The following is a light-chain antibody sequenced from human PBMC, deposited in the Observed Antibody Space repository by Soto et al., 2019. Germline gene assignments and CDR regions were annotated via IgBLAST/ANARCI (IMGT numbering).Light chain of an antibody. CDR3: QQYNSFSGT. CDR1: QSISTW. CDR2: DAS. V-gene: IGKV1-5*01. Sequence: DIQMTQSPSTLSASVGDRVTITCRASQSISTWLAWYQQKPGKAPKILIYDASSLQSGVPSRFSGSGSGIEFTLTISSLQPDDFATYYCQQYNSFSGTFGQGTKLEIK. J-gene: IGKJ2*02.